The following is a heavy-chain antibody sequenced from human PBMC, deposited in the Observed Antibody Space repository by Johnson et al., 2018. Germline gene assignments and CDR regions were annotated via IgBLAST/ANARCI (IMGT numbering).Heavy chain of an antibody. CDR2: ISGSSSYI. D-gene: IGHD1-26*01. CDR1: EFIFSSYA. V-gene: IGHV3-21*01. CDR3: ATEGGSYGQNVSYCQH. J-gene: IGHJ1*01. Sequence: VQLVQSGGGLVQPGGSLRFSCAASEFIFSSYAMSWVRQAPGKGLEWVSAISGSSSYIYYADSVKGRFTISRDNAKNSLWLQINSLRAEDTAVYYCATEGGSYGQNVSYCQHWGQGTLVTVSS.